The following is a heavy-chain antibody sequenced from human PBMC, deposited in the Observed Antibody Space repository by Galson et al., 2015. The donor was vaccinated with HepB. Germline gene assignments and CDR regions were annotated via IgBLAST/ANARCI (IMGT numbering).Heavy chain of an antibody. V-gene: IGHV1-69*04. J-gene: IGHJ1*01. D-gene: IGHD7-27*01. CDR2: IVPIAGRR. CDR1: GDSFSNYA. CDR3: ATCPLNSGADTAEYLQY. Sequence: SVKVSCKASGDSFSNYAVNWVRQAPGQGLEWMGRIVPIAGRRDYAQRFQGRVTIIADKDTPTVYLDLLSLKSEDTAVYYCATCPLNSGADTAEYLQYWGPGTLLTVSS.